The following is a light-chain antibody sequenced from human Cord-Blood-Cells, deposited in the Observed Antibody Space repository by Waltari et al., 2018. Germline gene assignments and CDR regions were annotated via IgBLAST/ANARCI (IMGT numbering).Light chain of an antibody. Sequence: VLTQSPATLSLSPGERATLSCRASQSFSSYLSWYQQKPGQAPRILIYDASNRATGIPARFSGSGSWTDFTLTISSLEPEDFAVYYCQQRSNWPWTFGQGTKVEIK. CDR3: QQRSNWPWT. J-gene: IGKJ1*01. CDR2: DAS. V-gene: IGKV3-11*01. CDR1: QSFSSY.